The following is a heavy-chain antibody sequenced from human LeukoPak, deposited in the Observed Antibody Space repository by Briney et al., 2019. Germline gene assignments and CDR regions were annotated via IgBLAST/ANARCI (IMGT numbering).Heavy chain of an antibody. CDR3: ARPSCSGGTCFDY. CDR1: GFTFSSHW. J-gene: IGHJ4*01. Sequence: PGGSLTLPCAASGFTFSSHWMSWVRQAPGKGPEWVAHIKPDGSGKYYVDSMEGRFSISRDNAKNSLFLQMSSLRAEDTAVYYCARPSCSGGTCFDYWGHGVLVTVSS. D-gene: IGHD2-15*01. V-gene: IGHV3-7*03. CDR2: IKPDGSGK.